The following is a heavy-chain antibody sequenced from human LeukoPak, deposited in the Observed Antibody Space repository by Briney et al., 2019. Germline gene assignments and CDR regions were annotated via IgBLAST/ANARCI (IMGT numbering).Heavy chain of an antibody. CDR3: AKGAGGFSYYNWFDP. D-gene: IGHD5-18*01. V-gene: IGHV4-39*07. CDR2: IYYSGTA. J-gene: IGHJ5*02. CDR1: GGSISSSPYY. Sequence: PSETLSLTCTVSGGSISSSPYYWGWIRQPPGKGLEWIGSIYYSGTAHYNPSLESRVTISVDTSKNQFSLKLASVTAADTAIYYCAKGAGGFSYYNWFDPWGQGTLVTVSS.